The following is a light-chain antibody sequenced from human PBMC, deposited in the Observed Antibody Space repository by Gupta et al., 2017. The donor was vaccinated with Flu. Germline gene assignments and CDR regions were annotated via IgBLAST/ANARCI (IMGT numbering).Light chain of an antibody. V-gene: IGLV2-14*01. CDR1: SSDVGGYHY. J-gene: IGLJ2*01. CDR3: SSYTSSSTDVV. Sequence: QSALTPPASVAGSPGQSITISCPGTSSDVGGYHYFSWCQQHPGKAPKLMIYEVSNRPSGVSNRFSGSKSGNTASLTISGLQAEDEADYYCSSYTSSSTDVVFGGGTKLTVL. CDR2: EVS.